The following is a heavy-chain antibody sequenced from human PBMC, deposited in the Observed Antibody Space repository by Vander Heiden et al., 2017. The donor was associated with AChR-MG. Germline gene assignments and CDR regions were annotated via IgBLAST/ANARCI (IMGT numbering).Heavy chain of an antibody. V-gene: IGHV1-2*02. CDR2: INPNSGGT. CDR3: ARDRIVVVVAATPNWFDP. Sequence: QVQLVQSGAEVKKPGASVKVSCKASGSTFTGYYMHWVRQAPGQGLEWMGWINPNSGGTNYAQKFQGRVTMTRDTSISTAYMELSRLRSDDTAVYYCARDRIVVVVAATPNWFDPWGQGTLVTVSS. CDR1: GSTFTGYY. J-gene: IGHJ5*02. D-gene: IGHD2-15*01.